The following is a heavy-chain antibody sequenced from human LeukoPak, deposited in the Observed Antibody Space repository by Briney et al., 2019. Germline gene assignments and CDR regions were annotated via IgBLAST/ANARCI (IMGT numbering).Heavy chain of an antibody. Sequence: SETLSLTCTVSGGSISSYYWSWIRQPPGKGLEWIGYIYYSGSTNYNPSLKSRVTISVDTSKNQFSLKLSSVTAADTAVYYCARGPTNDYGDYGDWFDPWGQGTLVTVSS. CDR1: GGSISSYY. D-gene: IGHD4-17*01. V-gene: IGHV4-59*01. CDR3: ARGPTNDYGDYGDWFDP. CDR2: IYYSGST. J-gene: IGHJ5*02.